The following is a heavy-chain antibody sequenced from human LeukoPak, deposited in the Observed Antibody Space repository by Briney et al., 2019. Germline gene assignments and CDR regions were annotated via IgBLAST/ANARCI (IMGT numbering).Heavy chain of an antibody. CDR2: ISSSGDTI. J-gene: IGHJ3*02. Sequence: QPGGSLRLSCAASGFTFSSYEMNWVRQAPGKGLEWVSYISSSGDTISYADSVKGRFTISRDYAKNSLYLQMNSLRAEDTAVYYCARDRYCSGGSCYGDAFDIWGQGTMVTVSS. CDR3: ARDRYCSGGSCYGDAFDI. CDR1: GFTFSSYE. V-gene: IGHV3-48*03. D-gene: IGHD2-15*01.